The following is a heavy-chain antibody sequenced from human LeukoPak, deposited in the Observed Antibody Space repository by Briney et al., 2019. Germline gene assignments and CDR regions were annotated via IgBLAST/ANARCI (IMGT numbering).Heavy chain of an antibody. D-gene: IGHD6-19*01. CDR1: GFNFGDYA. CDR3: AREEHNSGWSPLGA. V-gene: IGHV3-9*01. J-gene: IGHJ5*02. Sequence: GGSLRLSCAASGFNFGDYAMPWVRQPPGKGLEWVSGIGWNSGSVGYAEPVKGRFTTSRDNTKNFLYLEMSSLSPEDTAFYYCAREEHNSGWSPLGAWGQGTLVTVSS. CDR2: IGWNSGSV.